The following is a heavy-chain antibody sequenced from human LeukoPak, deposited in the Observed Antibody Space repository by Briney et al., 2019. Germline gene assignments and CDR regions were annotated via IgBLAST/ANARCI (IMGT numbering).Heavy chain of an antibody. CDR2: ISSSGSTI. CDR3: ARGLRGPSGSFAYYYMDV. D-gene: IGHD3-10*01. CDR1: GFTFSDYY. V-gene: IGHV3-11*04. Sequence: PGGSLRLSCAASGFTFSDYYMSWIRQAPGKGLEWVSYISSSGSTIYYADSVKGRFTIPRDNAKNSLYLQMNSLRAEDTAVYYCARGLRGPSGSFAYYYMDVWGKGTTVTVSS. J-gene: IGHJ6*03.